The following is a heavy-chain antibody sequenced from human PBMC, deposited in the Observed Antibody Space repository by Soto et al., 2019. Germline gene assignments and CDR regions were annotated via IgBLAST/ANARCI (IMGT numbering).Heavy chain of an antibody. CDR2: INPDGSST. Sequence: EVQLVESGGGLVQPGGSLRLSCAVSGFTFSSYWMHWVRQAPGKGLVWVSRINPDGSSTSYADSMKGRFTISRDNAKNTLYPQMNSLRAEDTDVYYCTIFGGGSGGYWGQGTLVTVSS. J-gene: IGHJ4*02. V-gene: IGHV3-74*01. CDR1: GFTFSSYW. D-gene: IGHD3-3*01. CDR3: TIFGGGSGGY.